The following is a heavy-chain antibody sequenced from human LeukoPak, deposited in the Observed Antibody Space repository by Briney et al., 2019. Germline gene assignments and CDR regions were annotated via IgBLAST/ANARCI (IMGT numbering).Heavy chain of an antibody. CDR2: INPTGGST. Sequence: ASVKVSCKASGYTFPSYFMHWVRQAPGQGLEWMGIINPTGGSTTYAQKFQGRVTMTRDTSTSTVYMELSSLRSDDTAVYYCARTAARRFDYWGQGTLVTVSA. D-gene: IGHD6-6*01. J-gene: IGHJ4*02. V-gene: IGHV1-46*01. CDR1: GYTFPSYF. CDR3: ARTAARRFDY.